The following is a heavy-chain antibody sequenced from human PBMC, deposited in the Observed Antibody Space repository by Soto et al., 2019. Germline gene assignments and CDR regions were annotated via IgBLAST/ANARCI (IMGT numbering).Heavy chain of an antibody. D-gene: IGHD6-19*01. J-gene: IGHJ4*02. CDR1: GFAFNTYS. V-gene: IGHV3-21*06. Sequence: EVQLVESGGGPVKTGGSLRLSCAASGFAFNTYSMNWVRQAPGKGLEWVAFITRSSSYIYYADSVRGRFTLSRDNAKNSLYLQMNSLRAEDTAIYYCARDDGWLILDYWGQGTLVTVSS. CDR3: ARDDGWLILDY. CDR2: ITRSSSYI.